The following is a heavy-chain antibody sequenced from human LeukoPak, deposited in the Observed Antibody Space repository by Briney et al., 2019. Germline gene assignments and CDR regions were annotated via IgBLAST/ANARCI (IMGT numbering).Heavy chain of an antibody. CDR1: GGSISSYY. J-gene: IGHJ6*03. Sequence: SETLSLTCTVSGGSISSYYWSWIRQPPGKGLEWIGYIYYSGSTNYNPSLKSRVTISVDTSKNQFSLKLSSVTAADTAVYYCASYYDFWSGYLSAPYYYYYMDVWGKGTTVTVSS. CDR2: IYYSGST. CDR3: ASYYDFWSGYLSAPYYYYYMDV. D-gene: IGHD3-3*01. V-gene: IGHV4-59*08.